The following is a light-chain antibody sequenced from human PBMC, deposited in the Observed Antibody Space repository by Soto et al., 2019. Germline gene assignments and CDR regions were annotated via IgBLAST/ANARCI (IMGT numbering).Light chain of an antibody. CDR1: QSITSY. CDR3: QQSYSTPNT. V-gene: IGKV1-39*01. J-gene: IGKJ2*01. CDR2: AAS. Sequence: DIRMTQSPSSLSASVGDRVTITCRASQSITSYLNWHQQKPGKAPKLLIYAASSLQSGVPSRFSGSGSGTDFTLTISSVQPEDFATYYCQQSYSTPNTFGQGTKLEIK.